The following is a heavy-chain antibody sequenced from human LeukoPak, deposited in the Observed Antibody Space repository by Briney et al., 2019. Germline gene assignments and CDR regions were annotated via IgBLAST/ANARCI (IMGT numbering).Heavy chain of an antibody. CDR1: GGSISSSSYY. J-gene: IGHJ5*02. V-gene: IGHV4-39*01. D-gene: IGHD2-15*01. CDR3: ARHSGEVVLAASWFDP. Sequence: SETLSLTCTVSGGSISSSSYYWGWIRQPPGKGLEWIGSIYYSGSTYYNPSLKSRVTISVDTSKNQFSLKLSSVTAADTAVYYCARHSGEVVLAASWFDPWGQGTLVTVSS. CDR2: IYYSGST.